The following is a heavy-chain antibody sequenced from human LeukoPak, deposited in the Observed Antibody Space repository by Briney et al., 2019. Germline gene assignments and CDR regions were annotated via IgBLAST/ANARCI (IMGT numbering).Heavy chain of an antibody. CDR1: GFTFSSYA. D-gene: IGHD1-26*01. CDR3: ASFPVSGSLDAFDI. CDR2: ISYDGSNK. Sequence: GRSLRLSCAASGFTFSSYAMHWVRQAPGKGLEWVAVISYDGSNKYYADSVKGRFTISRDNSKNTLYLQMNSLRAEDTAVYYCASFPVSGSLDAFDICGQGTMVTVSS. V-gene: IGHV3-30-3*01. J-gene: IGHJ3*02.